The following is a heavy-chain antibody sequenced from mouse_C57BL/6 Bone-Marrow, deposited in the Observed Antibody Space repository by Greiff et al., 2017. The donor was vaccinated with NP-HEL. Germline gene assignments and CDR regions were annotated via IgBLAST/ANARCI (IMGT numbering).Heavy chain of an antibody. V-gene: IGHV1-26*01. CDR2: INPNNGGT. Sequence: EVQLQQSGPELVKPGASVKISCKASGYTFTDYYMNWVKQSHGKSLEWIGDINPNNGGTSYNQKFKGKATLTVDKSSSTAYMELRSLTSEDSAVYYCARTVVARNWYFDVWGTGTTVTVSS. D-gene: IGHD1-1*01. CDR1: GYTFTDYY. J-gene: IGHJ1*03. CDR3: ARTVVARNWYFDV.